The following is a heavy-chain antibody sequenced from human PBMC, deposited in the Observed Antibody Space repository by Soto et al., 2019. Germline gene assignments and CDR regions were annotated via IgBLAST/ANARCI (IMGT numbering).Heavy chain of an antibody. CDR3: AKGRYDSMRVYSDY. D-gene: IGHD3-22*01. Sequence: GGSLRLSCAASGFTFSSYAMSWVRQAPGKGLEWVSGISGTGASTYYADSVKGRFTISRDNSKNTLYLQMNSLRAEDTAVYHCAKGRYDSMRVYSDYWGKGTLVTVSS. V-gene: IGHV3-23*01. J-gene: IGHJ4*02. CDR2: ISGTGAST. CDR1: GFTFSSYA.